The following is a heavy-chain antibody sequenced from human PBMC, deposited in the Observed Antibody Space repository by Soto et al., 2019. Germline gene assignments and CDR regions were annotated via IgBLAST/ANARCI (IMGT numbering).Heavy chain of an antibody. D-gene: IGHD2-21*01. CDR2: IRGTGGET. CDR1: GFTFRNFV. J-gene: IGHJ4*02. Sequence: EVQLLESGGGIVQPGGSLRVSCVASGFTFRNFVMSWVRQAPGKGLEWVSAIRGTGGETFYAVSVRGRFTISRDNSKNTLYLQMNSLRDEDTALYFCAQDRGWGVVSPSHDYWGQGTLVTVSS. V-gene: IGHV3-23*01. CDR3: AQDRGWGVVSPSHDY.